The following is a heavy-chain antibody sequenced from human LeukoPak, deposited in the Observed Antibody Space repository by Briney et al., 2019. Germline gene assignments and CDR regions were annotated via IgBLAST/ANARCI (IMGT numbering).Heavy chain of an antibody. D-gene: IGHD5-24*01. CDR1: GGSISSYY. CDR2: IYYSGST. V-gene: IGHV4-59*08. Sequence: SETLSLTRTVSGGSISSYYWSWIRQPPGKGLEWIGYIYYSGSTNYNPSLKSRVTISVGTSKNQLSLKLSSVTAADTAVYYCASTGRRDGYNTFDYWGQGTLVTVSS. J-gene: IGHJ4*02. CDR3: ASTGRRDGYNTFDY.